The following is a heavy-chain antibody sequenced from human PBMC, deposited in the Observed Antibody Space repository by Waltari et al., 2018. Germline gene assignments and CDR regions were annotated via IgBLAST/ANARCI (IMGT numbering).Heavy chain of an antibody. CDR2: IRSKANSYAT. Sequence: QLVESGGGFVQPGGSLKLSCAASGFTFSGSAMHWVRQASGKGLEWVGRIRSKANSYATAYAASVKGRFTISRDDSKNTAYLQMNSLKTEDTAVYYCTRLLPQSDYWGQGTLVTVSS. CDR1: GFTFSGSA. J-gene: IGHJ4*02. V-gene: IGHV3-73*01. CDR3: TRLLPQSDY.